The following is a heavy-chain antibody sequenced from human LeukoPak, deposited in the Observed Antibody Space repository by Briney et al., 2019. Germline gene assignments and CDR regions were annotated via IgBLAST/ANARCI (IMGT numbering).Heavy chain of an antibody. CDR2: ISSSSSYI. CDR1: GFTFSSYS. D-gene: IGHD3-3*01. CDR3: ARDGAWAIFGVVSRNDAFDI. J-gene: IGHJ3*02. Sequence: PGGSLRLSCAASGFTFSSYSMNWVRQAPGKGLEWVSYISSSSSYIYYADSVKGRFTISRDNAKNSLYLQMNSLRAEDTAVYYCARDGAWAIFGVVSRNDAFDIWGQGTMVTVSS. V-gene: IGHV3-21*05.